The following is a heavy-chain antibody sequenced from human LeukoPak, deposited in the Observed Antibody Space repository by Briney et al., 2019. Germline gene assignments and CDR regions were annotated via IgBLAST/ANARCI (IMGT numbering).Heavy chain of an antibody. CDR2: INPSGGST. V-gene: IGHV1-46*01. CDR1: GYTFTSYY. J-gene: IGHJ5*02. Sequence: GASVKVSCKASGYTFTSYYMHWVRQAPGQGLEWMGIINPSGGSTSYAQKFQGRVTMTRDTSTSTVYMELSSLRSEDTAVYYCARGSRIAAAGRRNWFDPWGQGTLVTFSS. CDR3: ARGSRIAAAGRRNWFDP. D-gene: IGHD6-13*01.